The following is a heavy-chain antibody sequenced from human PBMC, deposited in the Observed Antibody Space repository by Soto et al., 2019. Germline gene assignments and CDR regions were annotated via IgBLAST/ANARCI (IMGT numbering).Heavy chain of an antibody. D-gene: IGHD6-6*01. CDR3: AILIEYSHSSYFDH. Sequence: XGPTLVNPTQTLTLTCTFSRFSLSTSGVGVCCIRQPPGKALEWLALIYWDDDKRYSPSLKSRLTITKDTSKNQVVLTMTNMATVDTATYYCAILIEYSHSSYFDHWGQGTLVTVSS. CDR1: RFSLSTSGVG. V-gene: IGHV2-5*02. J-gene: IGHJ4*02. CDR2: IYWDDDK.